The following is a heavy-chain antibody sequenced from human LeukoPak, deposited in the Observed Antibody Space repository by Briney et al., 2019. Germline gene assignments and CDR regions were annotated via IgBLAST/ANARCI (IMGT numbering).Heavy chain of an antibody. V-gene: IGHV3-30*04. CDR2: ISYDGSNK. D-gene: IGHD6-13*01. J-gene: IGHJ4*02. CDR3: ARDPGSIAAAGTFDY. CDR1: GFTFSSYA. Sequence: PGGSLRLSCAASGFTFSSYAMHWVRQAPGKGLEWVAVISYDGSNKYYADSVKGRFTISRDNSKNTLYLQMNSLRAEDTAVYYCARDPGSIAAAGTFDYWGQGTLVIVSS.